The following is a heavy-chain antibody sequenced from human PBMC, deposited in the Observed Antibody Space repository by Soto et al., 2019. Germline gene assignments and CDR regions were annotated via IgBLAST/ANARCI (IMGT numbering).Heavy chain of an antibody. CDR2: IIPIFGTP. CDR3: ARDTGIGAAGTVMDV. J-gene: IGHJ6*02. D-gene: IGHD6-13*01. V-gene: IGHV1-69*01. CDR1: GGTFSSYG. Sequence: QVQLVQSGAEVKKPGSSVKVSCKASGGTFSSYGISWVRRAPGQGLEWMGGIIPIFGTPNYAQKFQGRVTITADESTSTAYVELTSLRSEDTAVYYCARDTGIGAAGTVMDVWGQGTTVTVAS.